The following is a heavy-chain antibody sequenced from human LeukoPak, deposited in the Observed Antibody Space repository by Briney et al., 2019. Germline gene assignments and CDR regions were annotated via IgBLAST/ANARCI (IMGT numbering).Heavy chain of an antibody. CDR1: GYSFTSYY. J-gene: IGHJ4*02. CDR3: ARSAYTYSSYFDY. D-gene: IGHD5-18*01. Sequence: ASVKVSCKASGYSFTSYYMHWVRQAPGQGLEWMGIINPSDGCTSYPQRFQGRVTMTRDTSTSTVYMELSSLISEDSALYYCARSAYTYSSYFDYWGQGTLVTVSS. V-gene: IGHV1-46*01. CDR2: INPSDGCT.